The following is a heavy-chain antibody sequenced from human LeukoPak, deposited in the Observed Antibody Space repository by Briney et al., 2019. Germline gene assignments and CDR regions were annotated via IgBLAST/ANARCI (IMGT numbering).Heavy chain of an antibody. Sequence: ASVKVSCKASGYTFTSYAMNWVRQAPGQGLEWMGLINTNTGNPTYAQGFTGRFVFSLDTSVSTAYLQISSLKAEDTAVYYCARGYDSSGYYPYYFDYWGQGTLVTVSS. D-gene: IGHD3-22*01. CDR3: ARGYDSSGYYPYYFDY. J-gene: IGHJ4*02. CDR1: GYTFTSYA. V-gene: IGHV7-4-1*02. CDR2: INTNTGNP.